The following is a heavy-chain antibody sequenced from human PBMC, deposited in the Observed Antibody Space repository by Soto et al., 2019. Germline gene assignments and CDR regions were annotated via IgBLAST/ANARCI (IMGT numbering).Heavy chain of an antibody. CDR3: YGSYDELNDY. V-gene: IGHV3-7*02. Sequence: EVQLVESGGGLVQPGGSLRLSCAASGFTFSSYWMSWVRQAPGKGLEWVANIKQDGSEKYYVDSVKGRFTISRDNAKNSLYLQMNSLRAEVTAVYYCYGSYDELNDYWGQGTLVTVSS. CDR1: GFTFSSYW. D-gene: IGHD1-26*01. J-gene: IGHJ4*02. CDR2: IKQDGSEK.